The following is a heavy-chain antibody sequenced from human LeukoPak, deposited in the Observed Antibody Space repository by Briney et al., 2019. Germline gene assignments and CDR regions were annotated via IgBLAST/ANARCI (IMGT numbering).Heavy chain of an antibody. Sequence: GGSLRLSCAASGFTFSSYAMSWVRQAPGKGLEWVSAISGSGGSTYYADSVKGRFTISRDNSKNTLYLQMNSLRAEDTAVYYCASTYGSGSGTIDYWGQGTLVTVSS. V-gene: IGHV3-23*01. CDR1: GFTFSSYA. J-gene: IGHJ4*02. CDR2: ISGSGGST. D-gene: IGHD3-10*01. CDR3: ASTYGSGSGTIDY.